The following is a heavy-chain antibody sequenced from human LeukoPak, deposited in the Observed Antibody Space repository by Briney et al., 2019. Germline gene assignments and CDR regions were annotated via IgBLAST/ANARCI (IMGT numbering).Heavy chain of an antibody. CDR2: IYYSGST. CDR3: ARVSGQFYFYYYMDV. D-gene: IGHD6-19*01. V-gene: IGHV4-39*01. CDR1: GGSISSSSYY. J-gene: IGHJ6*03. Sequence: SETLSLTCTVSGGSISSSSYYWGWIRQPPGKGLEWIGSIYYSGSTYYNPSLKSRVTISVDTSKNQFSLKLSSVTAEDTAVYYCARVSGQFYFYYYMDVWGKGTTVTISS.